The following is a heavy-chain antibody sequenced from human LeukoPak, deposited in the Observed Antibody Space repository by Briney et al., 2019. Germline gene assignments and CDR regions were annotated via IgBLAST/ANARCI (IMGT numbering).Heavy chain of an antibody. CDR3: TRGSGRFEY. CDR1: GFTFGDFA. CDR2: GRAKAYGATK. V-gene: IGHV3-49*04. Sequence: GGSLRLSCSASGFTFGDFAMTWVRQAPGKGLEWVGIGRAKAYGATKEYAASVKGRFTISRDDSISVAYLQMDNLKTEDTGIYYCTRGSGRFEYWGQGTRVTVSS. J-gene: IGHJ4*02. D-gene: IGHD2-15*01.